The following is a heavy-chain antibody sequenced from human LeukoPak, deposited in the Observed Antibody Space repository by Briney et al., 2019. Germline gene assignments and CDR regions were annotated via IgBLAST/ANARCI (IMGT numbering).Heavy chain of an antibody. Sequence: GGSLRLSCAASGFTFNSYVMAWVRQAPGRGLDWVSSIGSSGGTSYPDSVKGRFTISRDNSKNTLYLQMNSLRAEDTAIYYCAKVASGADYWGQGTQVTVSS. J-gene: IGHJ4*02. V-gene: IGHV3-23*01. CDR1: GFTFNSYV. CDR2: IGSSGGT. D-gene: IGHD6-19*01. CDR3: AKVASGADY.